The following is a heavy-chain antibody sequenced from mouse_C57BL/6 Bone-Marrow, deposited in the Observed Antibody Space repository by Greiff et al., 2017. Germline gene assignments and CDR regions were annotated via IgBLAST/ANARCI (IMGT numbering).Heavy chain of an antibody. CDR2: IDPEIGDT. J-gene: IGHJ2*01. CDR3: SSFDGNYFDF. D-gene: IGHD2-3*01. CDR1: GFNIKDDY. Sequence: EVQLQQSGAELIRPGASVKLSCTASGFNIKDDYIHWVKQRPEQGLEWIGWIDPEIGDTEYASKFQGKATITSDTSSNTAYLQLSSLTSEDTAVYYCSSFDGNYFDFWGQGTPLTVAS. V-gene: IGHV14-4*01.